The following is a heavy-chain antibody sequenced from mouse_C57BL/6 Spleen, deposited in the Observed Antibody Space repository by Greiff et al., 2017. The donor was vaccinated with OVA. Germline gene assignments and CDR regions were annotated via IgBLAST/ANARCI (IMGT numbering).Heavy chain of an antibody. J-gene: IGHJ1*03. D-gene: IGHD1-1*01. Sequence: EVKLVESGGGLVKPGGSLKLSCAASGFTFRDYGLHWVRQAPEKLLAWVAYISSGSSTIYYADTVKGRFTISRDNAKNTLFLQMTSLRYEDTAMYYCARNYYGSSLHWYFDVWGTGTTVTVSS. CDR3: ARNYYGSSLHWYFDV. CDR2: ISSGSSTI. CDR1: GFTFRDYG. V-gene: IGHV5-17*01.